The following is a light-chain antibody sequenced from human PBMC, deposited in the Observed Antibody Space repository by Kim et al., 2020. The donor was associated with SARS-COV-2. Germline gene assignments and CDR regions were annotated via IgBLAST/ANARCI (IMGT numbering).Light chain of an antibody. J-gene: IGKJ1*01. Sequence: EIVMTQSPATLSVSPGERATLSCRASQSVTNNLVWYQQKPGQAPRLLIYSASTRATGIPARFSGSGSGTEFTLTISSLQSEDFAVYYCHQYTNWPRTFDQGTKVDIK. CDR2: SAS. CDR1: QSVTNN. CDR3: HQYTNWPRT. V-gene: IGKV3-15*01.